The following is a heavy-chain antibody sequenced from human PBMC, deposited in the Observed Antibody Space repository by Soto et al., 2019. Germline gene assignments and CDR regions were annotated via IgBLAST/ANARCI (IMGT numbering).Heavy chain of an antibody. CDR1: GGSFRGYY. J-gene: IGHJ4*02. V-gene: IGHV4-34*01. D-gene: IGHD2-2*01. Sequence: QVQLQQWGAGLLKPSETLSLTCAVYGGSFRGYYWSWIRPPAGQGLEWIGEINHSGSPNYNPSLKRLVTISVDTSKNQFSLKLSSLTAADTAVYYCARGGYVVPAAKYYFDYWGQGTLVTVSS. CDR3: ARGGYVVPAAKYYFDY. CDR2: INHSGSP.